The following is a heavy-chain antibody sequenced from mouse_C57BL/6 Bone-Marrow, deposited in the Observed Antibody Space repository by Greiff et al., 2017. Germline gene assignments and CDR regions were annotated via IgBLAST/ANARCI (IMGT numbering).Heavy chain of an antibody. CDR2: IRNKANGYTT. Sequence: EVHLVESGGGLVQPGGSLSLSCAASGFTFTDYYMSWVRQPPGKALEWLGFIRNKANGYTTEYSASVKGRFTISRDNSQSILYLQMNALRAEDSATYYCARFSRDSSHYYAMDYWGQGTSVTVSS. CDR1: GFTFTDYY. D-gene: IGHD3-2*02. J-gene: IGHJ4*01. V-gene: IGHV7-3*01. CDR3: ARFSRDSSHYYAMDY.